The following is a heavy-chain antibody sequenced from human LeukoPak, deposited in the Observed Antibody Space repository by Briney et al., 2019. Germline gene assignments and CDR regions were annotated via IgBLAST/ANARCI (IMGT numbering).Heavy chain of an antibody. CDR1: GDSVSSSSAG. Sequence: SQTLSLTCAISGDSVSSSSAGWSWIRQSPSRGLEWLGKTYYRSKWYNDYAESVKSRITINPDTSKNQFSLQLISVTPEDAAVYYCARGYYWFSFWGQGTLVTVSS. D-gene: IGHD1-1*01. V-gene: IGHV6-1*01. CDR2: TYYRSKWYN. J-gene: IGHJ4*02. CDR3: ARGYYWFSF.